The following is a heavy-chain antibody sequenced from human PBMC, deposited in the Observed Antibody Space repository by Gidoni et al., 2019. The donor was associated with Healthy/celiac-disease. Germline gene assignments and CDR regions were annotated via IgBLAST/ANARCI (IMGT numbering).Heavy chain of an antibody. V-gene: IGHV4-30-2*01. D-gene: IGHD3-22*01. CDR2: IFHSGST. CDR1: GGSIRRGYYS. Sequence: QLQLQESGSGLVKPSQTLSLTCAVSGGSIRRGYYSWSWIRQPPGEGLEWIGCIFHSGSTYYNPSLKSRVTISVDRSKNQFSLKLSSVTAADTAVYYCARGVPPRNYDSSGYDYGLDYWGQGTLVTVSS. J-gene: IGHJ4*02. CDR3: ARGVPPRNYDSSGYDYGLDY.